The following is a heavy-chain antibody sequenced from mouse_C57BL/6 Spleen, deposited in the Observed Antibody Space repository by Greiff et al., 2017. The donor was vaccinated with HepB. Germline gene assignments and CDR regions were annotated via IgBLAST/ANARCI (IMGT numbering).Heavy chain of an antibody. D-gene: IGHD1-1*02. Sequence: VQLQQSGTELVKPGASVKISCKASGYTFTDYYMNWVKQSHGKSLEWIGDINPNNGGTSYNQKFKGKATLTVDKSSSTAYMELRSRTSEDSAVYYCARQSMAFAYWGQGTLVTVSA. J-gene: IGHJ3*01. CDR3: ARQSMAFAY. CDR1: GYTFTDYY. CDR2: INPNNGGT. V-gene: IGHV1-26*01.